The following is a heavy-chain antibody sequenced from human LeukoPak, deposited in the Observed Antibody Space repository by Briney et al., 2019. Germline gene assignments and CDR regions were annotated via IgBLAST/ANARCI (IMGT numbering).Heavy chain of an antibody. J-gene: IGHJ4*02. Sequence: GGSLRLSCAASGFTFSSYAMSWVRRAPGKGLEWVSAISGSGGSTYYADSVKGRFTISRDNSKNTLYLQMNSLRAEDTAVYYCANARPGPYYFDYWGQGTLVTVSS. D-gene: IGHD3-10*01. CDR2: ISGSGGST. CDR1: GFTFSSYA. CDR3: ANARPGPYYFDY. V-gene: IGHV3-23*01.